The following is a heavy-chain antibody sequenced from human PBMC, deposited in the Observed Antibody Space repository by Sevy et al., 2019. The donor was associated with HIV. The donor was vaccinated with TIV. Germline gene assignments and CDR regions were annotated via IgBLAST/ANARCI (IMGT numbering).Heavy chain of an antibody. CDR3: ARSRSNYGDYYFDY. Sequence: GGSLRLSCAASGFTFSAYYMTWIRQAPGKGLEWVSYISSGSTYTNYEDSVKGRFTVSRDNAKNSLYLQMNSLRAEDTAVYYCARSRSNYGDYYFDYWGQGTLVTVSS. D-gene: IGHD4-17*01. V-gene: IGHV3-11*06. CDR1: GFTFSAYY. CDR2: ISSGSTYT. J-gene: IGHJ4*02.